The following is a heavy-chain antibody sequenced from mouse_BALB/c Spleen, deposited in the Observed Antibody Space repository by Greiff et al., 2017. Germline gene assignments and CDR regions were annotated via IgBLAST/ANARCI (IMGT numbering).Heavy chain of an antibody. CDR1: GYSITSDYA. CDR2: ISYSGST. V-gene: IGHV3-2*02. J-gene: IGHJ2*01. Sequence: EVKLVESGPGLVKPSQSLSLTCTVTGYSITSDYAWNWIRQFPGNKLEWMGYISYSGSTSYNPSLKSRISITRDTSKNQFFLQLNSVTTEDTATYYCARRGLGDYWGQGTTLTVSS. D-gene: IGHD3-3*01. CDR3: ARRGLGDY.